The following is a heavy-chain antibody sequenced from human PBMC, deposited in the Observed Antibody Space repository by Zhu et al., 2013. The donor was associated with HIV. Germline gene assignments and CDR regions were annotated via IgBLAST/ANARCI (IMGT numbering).Heavy chain of an antibody. CDR3: ARPKLEPRFYYGMDV. V-gene: IGHV1-8*01. CDR2: MNPNSGNT. J-gene: IGHJ6*02. CDR1: GYTFISYD. D-gene: IGHD1-1*01. Sequence: QVQLVQSGAEVKKPGASVKVSCKASGYTFISYDINWVRQATGQGLEWMGWMNPNSGNTGYAQKFQGRVTMTRNTSISTAYMELSSLRSEDTAVYYCARPKLEPRFYYGMDVWGQGTTVTVSS.